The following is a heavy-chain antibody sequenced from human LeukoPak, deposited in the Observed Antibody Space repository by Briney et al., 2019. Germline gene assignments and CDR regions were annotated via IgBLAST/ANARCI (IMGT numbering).Heavy chain of an antibody. V-gene: IGHV4-34*01. CDR1: GGSFSGYY. Sequence: SETLSLTCAVYGGSFSGYYWSWIRQPPGKGLEWIGEINHSGSTNHNPSLKSRVTISVDTSKNQFSLKLSSVTAADTAVYYCAREIYTAMVRRRRGPFDYWGQGTLVTVSS. CDR2: INHSGST. D-gene: IGHD5-18*01. J-gene: IGHJ4*02. CDR3: AREIYTAMVRRRRGPFDY.